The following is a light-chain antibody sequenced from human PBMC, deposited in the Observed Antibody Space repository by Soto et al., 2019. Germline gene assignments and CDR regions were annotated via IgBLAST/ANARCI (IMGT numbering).Light chain of an antibody. CDR1: ISDVGSSNL. V-gene: IGLV2-23*01. CDR2: EGN. Sequence: QSALTQPASVSGSPGQSITISCAGSISDVGSSNLVSWYQQHPGKVPKLIIYEGNRRPSGVSSRFSGSNSGKTASLTISGLQAEDEADYYCAAWDDSLSGVVFGGRTKVTVL. J-gene: IGLJ2*01. CDR3: AAWDDSLSGVV.